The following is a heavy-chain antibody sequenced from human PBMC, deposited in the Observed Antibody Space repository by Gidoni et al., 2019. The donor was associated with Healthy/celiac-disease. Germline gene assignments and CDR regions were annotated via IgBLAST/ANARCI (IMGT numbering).Heavy chain of an antibody. CDR2: ISSSGSTR. CDR3: ARAGGSSTSCCPIYYYYYGMDV. V-gene: IGHV3-48*03. CDR1: GFTFSRYE. D-gene: IGHD2-2*01. Sequence: EVQLVESGGGLVQPGGSLRLSCAASGFTFSRYEMNWVRQAPGKGLEWVSDISSSGSTRYYADSVKGRFTISRDNAKNSLYLQMNSLRAEDTAVYYCARAGGSSTSCCPIYYYYYGMDVWGQGTTVTVSS. J-gene: IGHJ6*02.